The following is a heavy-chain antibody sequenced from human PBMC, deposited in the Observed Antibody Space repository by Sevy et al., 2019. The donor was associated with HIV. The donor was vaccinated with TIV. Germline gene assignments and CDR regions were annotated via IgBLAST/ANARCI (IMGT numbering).Heavy chain of an antibody. CDR3: AKDNRPAKMSNSSHYYYYGMDV. D-gene: IGHD6-6*01. CDR1: GFRFSDYP. V-gene: IGHV3-9*01. CDR2: ISWNSVSL. Sequence: GGSLRLSCAASGFRFSDYPMHWVRQAPGKGLEWVSGISWNSVSLYYADSVKGRFTISRDNAKNSLYLQMNRLRSEDTAIYYCAKDNRPAKMSNSSHYYYYGMDVWGQGTTVTVSS. J-gene: IGHJ6*02.